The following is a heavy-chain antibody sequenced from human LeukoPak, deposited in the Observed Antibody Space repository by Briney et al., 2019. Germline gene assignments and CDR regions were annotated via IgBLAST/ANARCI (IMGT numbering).Heavy chain of an antibody. J-gene: IGHJ3*02. CDR3: ARIERPYYYDSSGLGAFDI. D-gene: IGHD3-22*01. CDR1: GGSISSSSYY. CDR2: IYYSGST. V-gene: IGHV4-39*01. Sequence: PSETLSLTCTVSGGSISSSSYYWGWIRQPPGKGLEWIGSIYYSGSTYYNPSLKSRVTISVDTSKNQFSLKLSSVTAADTAVYYCARIERPYYYDSSGLGAFDIWGQGTMVTVSS.